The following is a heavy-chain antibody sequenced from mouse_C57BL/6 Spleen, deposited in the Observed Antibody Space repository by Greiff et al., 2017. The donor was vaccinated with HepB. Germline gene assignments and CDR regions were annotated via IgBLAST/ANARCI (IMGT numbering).Heavy chain of an antibody. Sequence: QVQLQQPGAELVKPGASVKLSCKASGYTFTSYWMHWVKQRPGQGLEWIGMIHPNSGSTNYNEKFKSKATLPVDKSSSTAYMQLSSLTSEDSAVYYCARIPSITTVVATDYWGQGTTLTGSS. V-gene: IGHV1-64*01. J-gene: IGHJ2*01. CDR3: ARIPSITTVVATDY. CDR2: IHPNSGST. CDR1: GYTFTSYW. D-gene: IGHD1-1*01.